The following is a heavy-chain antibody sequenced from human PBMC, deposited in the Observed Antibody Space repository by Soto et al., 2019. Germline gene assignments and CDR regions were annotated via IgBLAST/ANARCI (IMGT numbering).Heavy chain of an antibody. Sequence: SGTLSLPCTVSGGSISSYYWSWIRQPPGKGLEWIGYIYYSGSTNYNPSLKSRVTISVDTSKNQFSLKLSSVTAADTAVYYCARHVYSNYETFYYYYMDVWGKGTTVTVSS. D-gene: IGHD4-4*01. CDR3: ARHVYSNYETFYYYYMDV. V-gene: IGHV4-59*08. J-gene: IGHJ6*03. CDR2: IYYSGST. CDR1: GGSISSYY.